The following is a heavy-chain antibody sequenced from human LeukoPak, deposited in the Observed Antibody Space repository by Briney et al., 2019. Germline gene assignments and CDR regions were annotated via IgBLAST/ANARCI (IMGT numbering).Heavy chain of an antibody. J-gene: IGHJ4*02. CDR3: ARRVYGGTHDY. CDR1: GGSFSGYY. V-gene: IGHV4-34*01. Sequence: SETLSLTCAVYGGSFSGYYWSWIRQPPGKGLKRIGEINHSGSTNYNPSLKSRVTISVDTSKNQFSLKLSSVTAADTAVYYCARRVYGGTHDYWGQGTLVTVSS. CDR2: INHSGST. D-gene: IGHD2-15*01.